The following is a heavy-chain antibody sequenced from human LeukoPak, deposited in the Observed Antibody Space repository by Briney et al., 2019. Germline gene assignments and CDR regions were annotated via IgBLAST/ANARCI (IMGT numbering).Heavy chain of an antibody. CDR1: GGSFSGYY. CDR3: ARVSLRPRGYSGYGVDY. Sequence: SETLSLTCAVYGGSFSGYYWSWIRQPPGKGLEWIGEINHSGSTNYNPSLKSRVTISVDTSKNQFSLKLSSVTAADPAVYYCARVSLRPRGYSGYGVDYWGQGTLVTVSS. CDR2: INHSGST. V-gene: IGHV4-34*01. D-gene: IGHD5-12*01. J-gene: IGHJ4*02.